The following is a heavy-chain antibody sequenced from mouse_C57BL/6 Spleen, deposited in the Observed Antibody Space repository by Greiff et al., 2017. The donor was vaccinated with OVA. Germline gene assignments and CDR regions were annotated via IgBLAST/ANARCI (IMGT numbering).Heavy chain of an antibody. J-gene: IGHJ3*01. V-gene: IGHV1-15*01. CDR3: TRAGYYEGWFAY. Sequence: QVQLKQSGAELVRPGASVTLSCKASGYTFTDYEMHWVKQTPVHGLEWIGAIDPETGGTAYSQKFKGKAILTADKSSSTAYMELRSLTSEDSAVYYCTRAGYYEGWFAYWGQGTLVTVSA. CDR2: IDPETGGT. CDR1: GYTFTDYE. D-gene: IGHD2-3*01.